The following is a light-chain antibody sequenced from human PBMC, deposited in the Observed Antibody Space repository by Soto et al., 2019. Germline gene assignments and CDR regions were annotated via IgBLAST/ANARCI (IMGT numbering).Light chain of an antibody. CDR3: QQYNNWPPVLT. J-gene: IGKJ4*01. Sequence: EIVMTQSPATLSVSPGERATLSCRASQSVSSNLAWYQQKPGQAPRLLIYGASTRATGIPARFSGSGSGTEFTFTISILQSEYFAVYYCQQYNNWPPVLTFGEGSKVEIK. V-gene: IGKV3-15*01. CDR1: QSVSSN. CDR2: GAS.